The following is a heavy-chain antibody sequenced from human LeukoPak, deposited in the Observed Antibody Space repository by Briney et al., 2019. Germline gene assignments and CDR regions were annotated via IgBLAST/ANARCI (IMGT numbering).Heavy chain of an antibody. Sequence: GGSLRLSCAASRFTFNNYYMSWVRQAPGKGLEWVANIKEDGSEKDYVDSVKGRFTISRDNAKNSLFLQMNSLRAEDTAVYYCARDTMTPAWQDAFDIWGQGTMVTVSS. V-gene: IGHV3-7*01. CDR3: ARDTMTPAWQDAFDI. CDR1: RFTFNNYY. J-gene: IGHJ3*02. D-gene: IGHD5-24*01. CDR2: IKEDGSEK.